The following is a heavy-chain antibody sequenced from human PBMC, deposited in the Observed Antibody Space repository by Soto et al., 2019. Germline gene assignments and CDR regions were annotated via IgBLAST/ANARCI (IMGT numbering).Heavy chain of an antibody. J-gene: IGHJ6*02. CDR1: GGTFSSYA. CDR3: ARVGTGTGTKGYYYYYGMDV. Sequence: SVKVSCKASGGTFSSYAISWVRQAPGQGPEWMGGIIPIFGTANYAQKFQGRVTITADKSTSTAYMELSSLRSEDTAVYYCARVGTGTGTKGYYYYYGMDVWGQGTTVTVSS. D-gene: IGHD1-1*01. CDR2: IIPIFGTA. V-gene: IGHV1-69*06.